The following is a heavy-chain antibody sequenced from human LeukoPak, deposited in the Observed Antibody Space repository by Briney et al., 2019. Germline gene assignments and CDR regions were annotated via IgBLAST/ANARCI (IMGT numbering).Heavy chain of an antibody. Sequence: PGGSLRLSCAASGFTFSSYGMSWVRQAPGKGLEWVSAISGSGGSTYYADSVRGRFTISRDNSKNTLYLQMNSLRAEDTAVYYCAKVGLNRYSYDSYFDYWGQGTLVTVSS. CDR2: ISGSGGST. D-gene: IGHD5-18*01. V-gene: IGHV3-23*01. CDR3: AKVGLNRYSYDSYFDY. J-gene: IGHJ4*02. CDR1: GFTFSSYG.